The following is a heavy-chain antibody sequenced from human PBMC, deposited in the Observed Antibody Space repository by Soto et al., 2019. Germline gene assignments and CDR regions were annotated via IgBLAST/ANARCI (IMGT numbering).Heavy chain of an antibody. CDR3: ARGLAVAGLNHYGMDV. CDR2: IYTSGST. D-gene: IGHD6-19*01. J-gene: IGHJ6*02. Sequence: SETLSLTCTVSGGSISSYYWSWIRQPAGKGLEWIGRIYTSGSTNYNPSLKSRVTMSVDTSKNQFSLKLSSVTAADTAVYYCARGLAVAGLNHYGMDVWGQGTTVTVSS. CDR1: GGSISSYY. V-gene: IGHV4-4*07.